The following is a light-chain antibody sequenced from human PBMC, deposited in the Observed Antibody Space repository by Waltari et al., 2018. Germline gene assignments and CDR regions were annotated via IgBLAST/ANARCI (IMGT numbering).Light chain of an antibody. Sequence: DIVMTQSPLSLPVTPGEPASISCRSSQNLLHSNGYNYLDWYLQKPGQSPQLVIYMGSNRGSGVPDRFSGSGSGTDFTLEISRVEAEDVGIYYCMQPLQTPWTFGQGTKVEIK. CDR3: MQPLQTPWT. V-gene: IGKV2-28*01. CDR1: QNLLHSNGYNY. J-gene: IGKJ1*01. CDR2: MGS.